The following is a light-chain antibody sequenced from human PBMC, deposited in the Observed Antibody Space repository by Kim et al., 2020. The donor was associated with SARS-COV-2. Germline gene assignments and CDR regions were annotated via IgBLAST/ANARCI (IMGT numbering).Light chain of an antibody. CDR2: YDG. J-gene: IGLJ2*01. CDR3: QVWDSSSDQHVV. V-gene: IGLV3-21*04. CDR1: NIGSKR. Sequence: PGKAARITCRGKNIGSKRVLKCQQKQGQAPLVVFYYDGDRPSEIPERFSGSNSGNTATLAISRVEAGDEADYYCQVWDSSSDQHVVFGGGTQLTVL.